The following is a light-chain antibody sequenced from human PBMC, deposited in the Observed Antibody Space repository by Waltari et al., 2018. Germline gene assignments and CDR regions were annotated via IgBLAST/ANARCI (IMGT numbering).Light chain of an antibody. CDR3: QQYYTTPRA. CDR2: WAS. J-gene: IGKJ1*01. Sequence: DIVMIQSPDSLAVSLGERATIKCRSSQTLISSSNNKNYLAWYQQKPGQPPKLLISWASILESGVPGRFSGSGSVTDFTLTIGSLQAEDVAIYYGQQYYTTPRAFGQGTKVEIK. CDR1: QTLISSSNNKNY. V-gene: IGKV4-1*01.